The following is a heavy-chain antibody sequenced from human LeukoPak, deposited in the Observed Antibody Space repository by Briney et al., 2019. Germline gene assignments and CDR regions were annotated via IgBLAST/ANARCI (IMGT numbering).Heavy chain of an antibody. CDR2: ISWNSGSI. CDR1: GFTFDDYA. Sequence: GGSLRLSCAASGFTFDDYAMHWVRQAPGKGLEWVSGISWNSGSIGYADSVKGRFTISRGNAKNSLYLQMNSLRVEDTAVYYCARDESGDNDAFDIWGRGTMVTVSS. V-gene: IGHV3-9*01. J-gene: IGHJ3*02. D-gene: IGHD2-21*01. CDR3: ARDESGDNDAFDI.